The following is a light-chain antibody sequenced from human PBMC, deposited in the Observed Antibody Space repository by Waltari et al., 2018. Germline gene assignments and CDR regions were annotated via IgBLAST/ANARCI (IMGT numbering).Light chain of an antibody. J-gene: IGKJ4*01. CDR2: DAS. CDR1: QSVSSN. Sequence: EIVLTQSPATLSLSPGERATLSCRASQSVSSNLAWYQQKPGQAPRLFIYDASNRATGIPARFSGSGTETDFTLTISSVEPEDFAVYYCQHRSTWLTFGGGTKVEIK. V-gene: IGKV3-11*01. CDR3: QHRSTWLT.